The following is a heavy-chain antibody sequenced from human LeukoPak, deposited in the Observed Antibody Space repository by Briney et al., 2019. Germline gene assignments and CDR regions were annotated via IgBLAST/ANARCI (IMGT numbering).Heavy chain of an antibody. CDR2: IWYDGSNK. J-gene: IGHJ4*02. Sequence: GGSLRLSCAASGFTFSSYSMNWVRQAPGKGLEWVALIWYDGSNKYYSDSVKGRFTISRGNSKNTLYLQMNSLRAEDTAVYYCAREGPRGNSQFDYWGQGTLVTVSS. CDR3: AREGPRGNSQFDY. V-gene: IGHV3-33*08. D-gene: IGHD4-23*01. CDR1: GFTFSSYS.